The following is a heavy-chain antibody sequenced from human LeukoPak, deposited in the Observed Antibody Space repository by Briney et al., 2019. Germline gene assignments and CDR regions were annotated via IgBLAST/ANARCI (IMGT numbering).Heavy chain of an antibody. J-gene: IGHJ4*02. CDR3: ARDFFTYYDSSGQGAYFDY. V-gene: IGHV3-7*05. CDR1: GFPFSSYW. Sequence: GGSLRLSCAASGFPFSSYWMSWVRQAPGKGLEWGANIKQDGSEKYYVDSVKGRFTISRDNAKNSLYLQMNSLRAEDTAVYYCARDFFTYYDSSGQGAYFDYWGQGTLVTVSS. D-gene: IGHD3-22*01. CDR2: IKQDGSEK.